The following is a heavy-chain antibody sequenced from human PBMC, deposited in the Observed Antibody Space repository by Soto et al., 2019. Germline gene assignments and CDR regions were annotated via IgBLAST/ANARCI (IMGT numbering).Heavy chain of an antibody. CDR1: GFTFSSNA. V-gene: IGHV3-23*01. CDR3: AKYSTSWRGGQFDY. D-gene: IGHD6-13*01. CDR2: VSSSGGST. Sequence: EVQLLESGGGLVQPGGSLRLSCEASGFTFSSNAMSWVRQAPGKGLEWVLAVSSSGGSTYYADSVKGRFTISRDNSKNTLYLQMNSLRAEDTAVYYCAKYSTSWRGGQFDYWGQGTLVTVSS. J-gene: IGHJ4*02.